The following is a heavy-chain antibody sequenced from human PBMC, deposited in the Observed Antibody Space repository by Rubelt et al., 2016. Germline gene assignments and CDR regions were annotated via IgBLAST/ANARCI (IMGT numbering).Heavy chain of an antibody. J-gene: IGHJ3*02. Sequence: GKGLEWIGYIFYSGSTYYNPSLKSRVTISVDTSKNQFSLKLSSVTAADTAVYYCARHGGALAFDIWGQGTMVTVSS. CDR3: ARHGGALAFDI. CDR2: IFYSGST. D-gene: IGHD3-16*01. V-gene: IGHV4-39*01.